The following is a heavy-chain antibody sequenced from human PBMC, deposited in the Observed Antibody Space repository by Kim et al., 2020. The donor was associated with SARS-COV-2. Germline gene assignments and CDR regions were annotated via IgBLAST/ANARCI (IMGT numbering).Heavy chain of an antibody. CDR1: GYTFTNSA. J-gene: IGHJ6*02. CDR3: ARGRSGGPHDYYYERDV. V-gene: IGHV1-3*01. Sequence: ASVKVSCKASGYTFTNSAVHWVRQAPGQRLEWMGWINANSGDTIYSQKFQGRVTMTRDTSTSTAYMELSRLRSEDTAVYYCARGRSGGPHDYYYERDVGG. D-gene: IGHD6-25*01. CDR2: INANSGDT.